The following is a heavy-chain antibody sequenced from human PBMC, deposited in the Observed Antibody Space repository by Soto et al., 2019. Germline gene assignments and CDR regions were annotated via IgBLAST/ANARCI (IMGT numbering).Heavy chain of an antibody. D-gene: IGHD6-19*01. V-gene: IGHV4-59*01. CDR2: IYYSGST. CDR1: GGSISSYY. J-gene: IGHJ4*02. CDR3: ASAYSSGWRSFDY. Sequence: QVQLQESGPGLVKPSETLSLTCTVSGGSISSYYWSWIRQPPGKGLEWIGYIYYSGSTNYNPSPKSRVTISVDTSKNQFSLKLSSVTAADTAVYYCASAYSSGWRSFDYWGQGTLVTVSS.